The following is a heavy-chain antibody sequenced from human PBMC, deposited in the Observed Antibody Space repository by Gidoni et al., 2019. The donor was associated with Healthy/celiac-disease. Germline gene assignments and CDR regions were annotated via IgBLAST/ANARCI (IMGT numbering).Heavy chain of an antibody. V-gene: IGHV1-18*01. J-gene: IGHJ4*02. CDR1: GYTFTSYG. CDR3: ARHEPGYCSGGSCYSGLSY. Sequence: QVQLVQSGAEVKKPGASLKVSCKASGYTFTSYGISWVRQAPGQGLEWMGWISAYNGNTNYAQKLQGRVTMTTDTSTSTAYMELRSLRSDDTAVYYCARHEPGYCSGGSCYSGLSYWGQGTLVTVSS. CDR2: ISAYNGNT. D-gene: IGHD2-15*01.